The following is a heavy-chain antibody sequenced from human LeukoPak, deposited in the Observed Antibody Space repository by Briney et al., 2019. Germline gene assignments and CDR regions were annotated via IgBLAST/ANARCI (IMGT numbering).Heavy chain of an antibody. D-gene: IGHD2-2*01. CDR1: GFNFKNYW. CDR3: AAYQSLGF. J-gene: IGHJ4*02. Sequence: GGFLRLSCAASGFNFKNYWVTWVRQAPGRGLEWVAKIKQDGSEKDYVDSVKGRFTISRDNAKNSLYLQMNSLRADDTAVYYCAAYQSLGFWGQGTLVTVSS. V-gene: IGHV3-7*01. CDR2: IKQDGSEK.